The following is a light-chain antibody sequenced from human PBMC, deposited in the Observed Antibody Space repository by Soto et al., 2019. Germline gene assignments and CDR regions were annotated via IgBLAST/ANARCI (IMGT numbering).Light chain of an antibody. Sequence: QSVLTQPASVSGSPGQSITISCTGTSSDIGAYNSVSWYQQYPGRAPKLMIYEVSNRPSGVSARFSASKSGNTASLTLSGLQDEDEADYYCHSRGGSRPYYLFGTGAKLTVL. CDR2: EVS. V-gene: IGLV2-14*01. J-gene: IGLJ1*01. CDR3: HSRGGSRPYYL. CDR1: SSDIGAYNS.